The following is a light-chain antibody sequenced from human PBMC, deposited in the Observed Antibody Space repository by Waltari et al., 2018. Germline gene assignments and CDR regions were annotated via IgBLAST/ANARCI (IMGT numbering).Light chain of an antibody. Sequence: QSALTQPAAVSGSPGQSVTISCTGASRDIGRNDIVSWYQQHPGNAPKLVISDASKRPSGVSDRFSGSKSGDTASLTISGLQFEDEADYYCCSYAGNYVWVFGGGTRLTVL. CDR1: SRDIGRNDI. CDR2: DAS. CDR3: CSYAGNYVWV. J-gene: IGLJ3*02. V-gene: IGLV2-23*01.